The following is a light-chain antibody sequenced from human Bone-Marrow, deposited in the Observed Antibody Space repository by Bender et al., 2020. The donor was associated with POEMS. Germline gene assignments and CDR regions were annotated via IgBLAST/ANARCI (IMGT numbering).Light chain of an antibody. V-gene: IGLV3-21*01. CDR3: QSWDSSSVV. Sequence: SYVLTQPPSVSVAPGDTARITCAGDNIGNKMVHWYQQKPGQAPVLVIYGNNDRPSGIPERFSGSNSGNTATLSIRGTQILDEGDYYCQSWDSSSVVFGGGTKLTVL. CDR2: GNN. J-gene: IGLJ2*01. CDR1: NIGNKM.